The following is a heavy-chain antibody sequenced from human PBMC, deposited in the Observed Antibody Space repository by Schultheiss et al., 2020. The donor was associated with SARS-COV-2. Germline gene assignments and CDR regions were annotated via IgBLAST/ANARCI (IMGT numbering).Heavy chain of an antibody. D-gene: IGHD3-22*01. CDR2: ISASSNSI. CDR3: AKGGGRESYYYDSSGYYGLWFDP. V-gene: IGHV3-48*04. J-gene: IGHJ5*02. Sequence: GGSLRLSCAASGFTFSSYAMSWVRQAPGKGLEWISYISASSNSIYYADSVKGRFTISRDNAKNSLYLQMNSLRAEDTALYYCAKGGGRESYYYDSSGYYGLWFDPWGQGTLVTVSS. CDR1: GFTFSSYA.